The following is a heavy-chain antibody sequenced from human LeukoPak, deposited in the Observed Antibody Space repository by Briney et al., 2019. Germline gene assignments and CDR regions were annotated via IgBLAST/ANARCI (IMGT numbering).Heavy chain of an antibody. CDR2: IRSDGSSE. Sequence: GGSLRLSCAASGFTFSSFGMHWVRQAPGKGLEWVAFIRSDGSSEFYADSVKGRFTISRDNSKNTLYLQMNSLRAEDTAVYYCATGESEQRRRLRGNFFDYWGQGTLVTVSS. V-gene: IGHV3-30*02. CDR3: ATGESEQRRRLRGNFFDY. D-gene: IGHD4-17*01. J-gene: IGHJ4*02. CDR1: GFTFSSFG.